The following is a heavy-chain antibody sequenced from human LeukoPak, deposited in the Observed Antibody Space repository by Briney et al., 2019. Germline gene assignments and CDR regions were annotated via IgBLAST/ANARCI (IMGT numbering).Heavy chain of an antibody. J-gene: IGHJ3*01. CDR1: GYTFTYYH. CDR2: TYPVGDFT. Sequence: ASVXVSCKSSGYTFTYYHIHWVRQAPGQGLEWMGITYPVGDFTNSAQKFQGRVTMTSDTPTNTFYMELSGLRFDDTAVYYCARDQWGPDGLWGQGTMVTVSS. V-gene: IGHV1-46*01. D-gene: IGHD5-24*01. CDR3: ARDQWGPDGL.